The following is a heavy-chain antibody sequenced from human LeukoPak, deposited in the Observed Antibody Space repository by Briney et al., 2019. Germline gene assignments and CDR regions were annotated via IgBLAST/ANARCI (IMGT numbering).Heavy chain of an antibody. CDR1: GFTFSSYW. Sequence: GGSLRLSCAASGFTFSSYWMHWVRQAPGKGLVWVSHINSDGSSTNYADSVKGRFTISRDNAKNTLYLQMNSLRAEDTAVYYCARAGIAARPTVWFDPWGQGTLVTVSS. V-gene: IGHV3-74*01. J-gene: IGHJ5*02. CDR2: INSDGSST. D-gene: IGHD6-6*01. CDR3: ARAGIAARPTVWFDP.